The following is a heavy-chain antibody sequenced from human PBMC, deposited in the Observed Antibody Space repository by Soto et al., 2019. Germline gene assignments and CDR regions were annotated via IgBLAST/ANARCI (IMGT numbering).Heavy chain of an antibody. V-gene: IGHV3-30-3*01. Sequence: GGSLRLSCAASGFTFSSYAMHWVRQAPGKGLEWVAVISYDGSNKYYADSVKGRFTISRDNSKNTLYLQMNSLRAEDTAVYYCASYVGYDSSGYYLPFDYWGQGTLVTVSS. CDR1: GFTFSSYA. CDR3: ASYVGYDSSGYYLPFDY. J-gene: IGHJ4*02. D-gene: IGHD3-22*01. CDR2: ISYDGSNK.